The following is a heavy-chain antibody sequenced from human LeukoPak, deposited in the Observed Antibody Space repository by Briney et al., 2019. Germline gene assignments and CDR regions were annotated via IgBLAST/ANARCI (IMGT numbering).Heavy chain of an antibody. V-gene: IGHV4-38-2*02. CDR3: ASFPIAVAGQLDY. J-gene: IGHJ4*02. Sequence: SETLSLTCSVSGYSISSAYYWGWIRQPPGKGLEWIGTMYHSGSTNYNPSLKSRVTISVDTSKNQFSLKLSSVTAADTAVYFCASFPIAVAGQLDYWGQGTLVTVSS. CDR2: MYHSGST. CDR1: GYSISSAYY. D-gene: IGHD6-19*01.